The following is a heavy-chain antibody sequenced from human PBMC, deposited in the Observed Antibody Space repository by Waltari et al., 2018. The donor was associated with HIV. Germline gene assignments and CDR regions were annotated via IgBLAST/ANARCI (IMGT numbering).Heavy chain of an antibody. CDR1: GFTVRRTY. V-gene: IGHV3-66*01. D-gene: IGHD2-21*02. CDR3: ASIAYCGGDCYPRGMDV. Sequence: EVQLVESGGGLVQPGGSLRLSCSASGFTVRRTYMSWVRQAPGKGLEGVSVIYSGGSTYYADSVKGRFTISRDNSKNTLYLQMNSLRAEDTAVYYCASIAYCGGDCYPRGMDVWGQGTTVTVSS. J-gene: IGHJ6*02. CDR2: IYSGGST.